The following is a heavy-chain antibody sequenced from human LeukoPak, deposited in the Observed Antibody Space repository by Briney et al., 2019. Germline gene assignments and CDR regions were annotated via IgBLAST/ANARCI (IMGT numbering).Heavy chain of an antibody. Sequence: ASVKVSCKASGGTFSSYTISWVRQAPGQGLEWMGRIIPILGIANYAQKFQGGVTITADKSTSTAYMELSSLRSEDTAVYYCARDRGDIVVVPAGTPDYWGQGTLVTVSS. CDR2: IIPILGIA. D-gene: IGHD2-2*01. CDR1: GGTFSSYT. J-gene: IGHJ4*02. V-gene: IGHV1-69*04. CDR3: ARDRGDIVVVPAGTPDY.